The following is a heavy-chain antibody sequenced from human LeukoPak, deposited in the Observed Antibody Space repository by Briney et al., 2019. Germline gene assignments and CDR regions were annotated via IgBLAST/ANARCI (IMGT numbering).Heavy chain of an antibody. J-gene: IGHJ5*02. CDR2: IYYSGST. Sequence: PSETLSLTCSVSSGSITSYYWSWIRQPPGKGLEWIGYIYYSGSTNYNPSLKSRVTISVDTSKNQFSLKLSSVTAADTAVYYCARDLYTSGSGSYYNNWFDPWGQGTLVTVSS. CDR1: SGSITSYY. CDR3: ARDLYTSGSGSYYNNWFDP. D-gene: IGHD3-10*01. V-gene: IGHV4-59*01.